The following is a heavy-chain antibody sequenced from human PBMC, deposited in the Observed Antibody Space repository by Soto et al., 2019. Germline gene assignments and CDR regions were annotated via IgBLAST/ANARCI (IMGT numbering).Heavy chain of an antibody. J-gene: IGHJ6*02. D-gene: IGHD5-18*01. CDR2: INPNSGST. CDR1: GYTFTGYY. V-gene: IGHV1-2*02. Sequence: ASVKVSCKASGYTFTGYYMHWGRQAPGQGLEWMGWINPNSGSTNYAQKFQGRVTMTRDTSISTAYMELSRLRSDDTAVYYCARERTYSYGSYYGMDVWGQGTTVTVSS. CDR3: ARERTYSYGSYYGMDV.